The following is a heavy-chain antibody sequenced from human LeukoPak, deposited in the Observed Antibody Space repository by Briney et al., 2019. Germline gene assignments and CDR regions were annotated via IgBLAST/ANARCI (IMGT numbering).Heavy chain of an antibody. J-gene: IGHJ4*02. CDR1: GFTFSSYS. Sequence: GGSLRLSCAASGFTFSSYSMNWVRQAPGKGLEWVSSISSSSSYTYYADSVKGRFTISRDNAKNSLYLQMNSLRAEDTAVYYCARGGDGYNNVDYWGQGTLVTVSS. V-gene: IGHV3-21*01. CDR2: ISSSSSYT. D-gene: IGHD5-24*01. CDR3: ARGGDGYNNVDY.